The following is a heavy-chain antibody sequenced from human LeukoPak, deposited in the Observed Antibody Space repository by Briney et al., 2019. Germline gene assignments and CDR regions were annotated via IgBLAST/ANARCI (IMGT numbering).Heavy chain of an antibody. D-gene: IGHD4-11*01. Sequence: SQTLSLTCTVSGGSVNNNAYYWGWVRQPPGKGLEYIGNVYYSGITYYNPSLQSRVTISVDTSNNQFSLKLSSVTAADTAVYYCARSDYSGYFDYWGQGTLVSVSS. V-gene: IGHV4-39*01. CDR2: VYYSGIT. CDR1: GGSVNNNAYY. CDR3: ARSDYSGYFDY. J-gene: IGHJ4*02.